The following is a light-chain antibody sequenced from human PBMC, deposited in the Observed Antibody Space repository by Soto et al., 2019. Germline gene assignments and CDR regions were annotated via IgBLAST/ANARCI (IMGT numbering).Light chain of an antibody. CDR3: QQYNSYLVT. V-gene: IGKV1-5*01. Sequence: DIQMTQSPSTLSASVGDRVTITCRASQSISSWLAWYQQKPGKAPKLLIYDASSLESGVPSRFSGSGSGTEFTLTISSLQPDDFATYYCQQYNSYLVTFGGGTKVEIK. CDR1: QSISSW. CDR2: DAS. J-gene: IGKJ4*01.